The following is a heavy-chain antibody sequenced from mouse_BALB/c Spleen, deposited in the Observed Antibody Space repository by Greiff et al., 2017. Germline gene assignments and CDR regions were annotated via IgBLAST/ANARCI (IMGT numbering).Heavy chain of an antibody. CDR2: ILPGSGST. V-gene: IGHV1-9*01. CDR1: GYTFSSYW. Sequence: VQLQQSGAELMKPGASVKISCKATGYTFSSYWIEWVKQRPGHGLEWIGEILPGSGSTNYNEKFKGKATFTADTSSNTAYMQLSSLTSEDSAVYYCARGDYDGGYAMDYWGQGTSVTVSS. D-gene: IGHD2-4*01. CDR3: ARGDYDGGYAMDY. J-gene: IGHJ4*01.